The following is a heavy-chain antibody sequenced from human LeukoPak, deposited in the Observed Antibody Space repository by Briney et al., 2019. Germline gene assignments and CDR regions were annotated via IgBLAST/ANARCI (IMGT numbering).Heavy chain of an antibody. D-gene: IGHD3-10*01. CDR3: AREGYYGSGSPPSLYFDY. CDR2: TSSDLNVK. CDR1: GFTSRNYV. V-gene: IGHV3-30-3*01. J-gene: IGHJ4*02. Sequence: GGSLRLSCAASGFTSRNYVIHWVRQAPGKGLEWVAVTSSDLNVKLYADSVKGRFTISRDNSRSTLYLQMNSLGPEDTAIYYCAREGYYGSGSPPSLYFDYWGQGTLVTVSS.